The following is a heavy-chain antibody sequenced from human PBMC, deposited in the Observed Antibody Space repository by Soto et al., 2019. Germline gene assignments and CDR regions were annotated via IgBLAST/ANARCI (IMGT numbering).Heavy chain of an antibody. V-gene: IGHV3-30*18. Sequence: GGSLRLSCAASGFTFSSYGAHWVRQAPGKGLEWVAVISYDGSNKQYADSVKGRFTISRDNSKNTLDLQMNSLRVEDTAVYYCAKDTYYYDRSGYYTYDYWGQGTLVTVSS. J-gene: IGHJ4*02. CDR1: GFTFSSYG. D-gene: IGHD3-22*01. CDR2: ISYDGSNK. CDR3: AKDTYYYDRSGYYTYDY.